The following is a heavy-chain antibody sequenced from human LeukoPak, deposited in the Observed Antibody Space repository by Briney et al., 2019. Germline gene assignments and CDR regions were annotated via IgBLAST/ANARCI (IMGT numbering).Heavy chain of an antibody. J-gene: IGHJ4*02. CDR3: ARGARGSGTASDY. CDR1: GFTFTNAW. Sequence: GGSLRLSCEASGFTFTNAWMNWVRQAPGKGLVWVSRINSDGSSTNYADSVKGRFTISRDNAKNTLHLQMNSLRAEDTAVYYCARGARGSGTASDYWGQGTLVTVSS. D-gene: IGHD3-10*01. V-gene: IGHV3-74*01. CDR2: INSDGSST.